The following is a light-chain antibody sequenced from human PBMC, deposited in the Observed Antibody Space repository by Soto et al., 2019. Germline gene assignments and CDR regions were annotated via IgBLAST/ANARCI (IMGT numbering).Light chain of an antibody. CDR1: HSVSSN. Sequence: EIVMTQSPATLSVSPGERATLSCRASHSVSSNLAWYQQKPGQAPRLLISGASTRATGIPARFSGSGSGTEFTLTISSLRSEDFAVYYCQSYNAWPPMYTFGQGTKLEIK. V-gene: IGKV3-15*01. J-gene: IGKJ2*01. CDR2: GAS. CDR3: QSYNAWPPMYT.